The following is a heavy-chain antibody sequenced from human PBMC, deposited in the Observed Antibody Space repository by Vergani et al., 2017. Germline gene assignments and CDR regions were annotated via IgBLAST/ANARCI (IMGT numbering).Heavy chain of an antibody. V-gene: IGHV3-23*01. Sequence: EVQLLESGGGLVQPGGSLRLSCAASGFTFSSYAMSWVRQAPGKGLEWVAAISGSGGSTYYADSVKGRFTISRDNSKNTLYLQMNSLRAEDTAVYYSAKYHRMLARVVVGYYFDYWGQGTLVTVSS. D-gene: IGHD3-22*01. CDR2: ISGSGGST. J-gene: IGHJ4*02. CDR3: AKYHRMLARVVVGYYFDY. CDR1: GFTFSSYA.